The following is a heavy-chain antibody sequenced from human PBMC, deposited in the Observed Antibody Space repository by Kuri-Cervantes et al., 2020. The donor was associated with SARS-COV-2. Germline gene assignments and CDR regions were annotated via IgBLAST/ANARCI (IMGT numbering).Heavy chain of an antibody. D-gene: IGHD2-21*02. CDR3: ARTAKTGQLRDY. J-gene: IGHJ4*02. Sequence: SVKVSCKASGGTFSSCAISWVRQAPGQGLEWMGGIIPIFGTANYAQKFQGRVTITADKSTSTAYMELSSLRSEDTAVYYGARTAKTGQLRDYWGQGTLVTVSS. CDR1: GGTFSSCA. V-gene: IGHV1-69*06. CDR2: IIPIFGTA.